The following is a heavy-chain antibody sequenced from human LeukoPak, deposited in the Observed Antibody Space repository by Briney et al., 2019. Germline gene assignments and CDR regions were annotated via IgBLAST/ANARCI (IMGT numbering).Heavy chain of an antibody. CDR2: ITPIYHTT. CDR3: TRAGTHPHIVAAGTSDY. CDR1: GGTFNNYV. D-gene: IGHD6-13*01. Sequence: SVKVSCKASGGTFNNYVISWVRQAPGQGLEWMGGITPIYHTTNYAQKSQGRVTITADESTSTVYMELSNLRSEDTAIYYCTRAGTHPHIVAAGTSDYWGQGTLVTVSS. J-gene: IGHJ4*02. V-gene: IGHV1-69*13.